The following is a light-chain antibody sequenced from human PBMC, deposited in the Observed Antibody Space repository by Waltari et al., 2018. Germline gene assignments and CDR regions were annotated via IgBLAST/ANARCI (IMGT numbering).Light chain of an antibody. CDR3: QQYNDLYS. J-gene: IGKJ2*01. CDR2: DAS. CDR1: RSVGGW. Sequence: DIQITQSPSALSASVGDTVTINCRTSRSVGGWMAWFQQKPDKAPRLLIYDASSLADGVPSRFSGSGSATEFTLTISGLQPDDFATYYCQQYNDLYSFGRGTKLEI. V-gene: IGKV1-5*01.